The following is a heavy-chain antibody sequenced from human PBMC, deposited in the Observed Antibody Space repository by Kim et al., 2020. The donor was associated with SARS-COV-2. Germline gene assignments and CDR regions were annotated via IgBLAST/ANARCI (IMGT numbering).Heavy chain of an antibody. J-gene: IGHJ5*02. D-gene: IGHD6-6*01. CDR2: IIPIFGTA. Sequence: SVKVSCKASGGTFSSYAISWVRQAPGQGLEWMGGIIPIFGTANYAQKFQGRVTITADESTSTAYMELSSLRSEDTAVYYCAREGSSSVYYNWXXXWGQGTXXTXSS. CDR1: GGTFSSYA. V-gene: IGHV1-69*13. CDR3: AREGSSSVYYNWXXX.